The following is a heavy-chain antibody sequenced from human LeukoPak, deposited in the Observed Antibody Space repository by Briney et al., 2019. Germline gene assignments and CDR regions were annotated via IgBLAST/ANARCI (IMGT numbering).Heavy chain of an antibody. V-gene: IGHV4-39*07. CDR1: GGSISSSSYY. CDR2: INHSGST. D-gene: IGHD6-19*01. CDR3: ARGTTGSSGWFDY. Sequence: SETLSLTCTVSGGSISSSSYYWGWIRQPPGKGLEWIGEINHSGSTNYNPSLKSRVTISVDTSKNQFSLKLSSVTAADTAVYSCARGTTGSSGWFDYWGQGTLVTVSS. J-gene: IGHJ4*02.